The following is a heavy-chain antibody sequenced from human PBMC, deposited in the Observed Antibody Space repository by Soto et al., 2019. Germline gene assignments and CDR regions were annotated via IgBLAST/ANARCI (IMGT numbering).Heavy chain of an antibody. CDR2: ISSSSSYI. J-gene: IGHJ4*02. CDR3: ARSRNPGTYYYGSGSYYIFDY. CDR1: GFTFSSYS. Sequence: PGGSLRLSCAASGFTFSSYSTNWVRQAPGKGLEWVSSISSSSSYIYYADSVKGRFTISRDNAKNSLYLQMNSLRAEDTAVYYCARSRNPGTYYYGSGSYYIFDYWGQGTLVTVSS. D-gene: IGHD3-10*01. V-gene: IGHV3-21*01.